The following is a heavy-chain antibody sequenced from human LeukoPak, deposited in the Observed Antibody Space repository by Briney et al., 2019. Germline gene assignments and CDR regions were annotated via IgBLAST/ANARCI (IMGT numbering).Heavy chain of an antibody. Sequence: AGGSLRLSCAASGFTFSSYAMSWVRQAPGKGLEWVSSISYTGTYIYYADSVKGRFTISRDNAQNSLYLQMNSLRAEDTAVYYCARERNTAIVTAFDVWGQGTMVTVSS. CDR2: ISYTGTYI. CDR1: GFTFSSYA. CDR3: ARERNTAIVTAFDV. D-gene: IGHD5-18*01. V-gene: IGHV3-21*01. J-gene: IGHJ3*01.